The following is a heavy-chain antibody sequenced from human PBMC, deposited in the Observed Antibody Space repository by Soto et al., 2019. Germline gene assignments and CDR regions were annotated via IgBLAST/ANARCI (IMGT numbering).Heavy chain of an antibody. CDR1: GFTFSSYA. J-gene: IGHJ4*02. Sequence: EVQLLESGGGLVQPGGSLRLSCAASGFTFSSYAMNWVPQAPGKGLVWVSAITGSGGSTYYADPVKGRFTISRDKSKNTLYLQMNSLRAEDTAVYYCAKRDIVVVVAAIEWGEGTMDTVSS. D-gene: IGHD2-15*01. CDR3: AKRDIVVVVAAIE. V-gene: IGHV3-23*01. CDR2: ITGSGGST.